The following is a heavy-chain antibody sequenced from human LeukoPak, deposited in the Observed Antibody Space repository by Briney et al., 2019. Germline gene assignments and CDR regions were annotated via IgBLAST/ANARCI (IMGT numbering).Heavy chain of an antibody. D-gene: IGHD3-22*01. V-gene: IGHV4-61*02. Sequence: PSETLSLTCTVSGGSISSGSYYWSWIRQPAGKGLEWIGRIYTSGSTNYNPSLKSRVTISVDTSKNQFSLKLSSVTAADTAVYYCARGDYYDSSGYYGRRGNWFDPWGQGTQVTVSS. CDR1: GGSISSGSYY. CDR3: ARGDYYDSSGYYGRRGNWFDP. J-gene: IGHJ5*02. CDR2: IYTSGST.